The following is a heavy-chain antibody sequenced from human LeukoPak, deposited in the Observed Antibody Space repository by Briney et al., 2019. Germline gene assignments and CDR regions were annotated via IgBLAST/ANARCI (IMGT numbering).Heavy chain of an antibody. CDR2: IWYDGSNK. J-gene: IGHJ4*02. CDR1: GFTFSSYG. D-gene: IGHD3-3*01. CDR3: AREWVTVFGGFDY. V-gene: IGHV3-33*01. Sequence: GRSLRLSCAASGFTFSSYGMHWVRQAPGKGLEWVAVIWYDGSNKYYADSVKGRFTISRDSSKNTLYLQMDSLRVVDTAVYYCAREWVTVFGGFDYWGQGTLVTVSS.